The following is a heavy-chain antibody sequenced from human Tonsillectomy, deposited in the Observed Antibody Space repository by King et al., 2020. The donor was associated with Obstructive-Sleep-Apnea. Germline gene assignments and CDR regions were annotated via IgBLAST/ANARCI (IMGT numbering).Heavy chain of an antibody. CDR1: GFIVRSNY. V-gene: IGHV3-66*01. J-gene: IGHJ4*02. CDR2: IYSGGST. D-gene: IGHD3-22*01. Sequence: VQLVESGGGLVQPGGSLRLSCAASGFIVRSNYMSWVRQAPGKGLEWVSVIYSGGSTYYADSVKGRFTISRDNSKNTLYLQMNSLRAEDTAMYFCCYDSSGYYYFDYWGQGTLVTVSS. CDR3: CYDSSGYYYFDY.